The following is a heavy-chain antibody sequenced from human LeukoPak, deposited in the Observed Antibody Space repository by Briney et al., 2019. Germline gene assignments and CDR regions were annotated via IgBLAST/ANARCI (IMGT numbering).Heavy chain of an antibody. V-gene: IGHV1-69*05. CDR3: ARDLAVAGTGDAFDI. CDR2: IIPIFGTA. CDR1: GGTFSSYA. Sequence: SVKVSCKASGGTFSSYAISWVRQAPGQGLEWMGGIIPIFGTANYAQKFQSRVTITTDESTSTAYMELSSLRSEDTAVYYCARDLAVAGTGDAFDIWGQGTMVTVSS. J-gene: IGHJ3*02. D-gene: IGHD6-19*01.